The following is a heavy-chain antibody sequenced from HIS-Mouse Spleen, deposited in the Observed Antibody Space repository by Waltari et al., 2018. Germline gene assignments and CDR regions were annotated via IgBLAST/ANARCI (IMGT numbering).Heavy chain of an antibody. CDR3: ARGDYYDSSGYYPYYFDY. CDR2: ISSSSSTI. J-gene: IGHJ4*02. D-gene: IGHD3-22*01. V-gene: IGHV3-48*01. Sequence: EVQLVESGGGLVQPGGSLRLSCAASGFTFSSYSLNWVRPAPGRGLEWVSYISSSSSTIYYADSVKGRFTISRDNAKNSLYLQMNSLRAEDTAVYYCARGDYYDSSGYYPYYFDYWGQGTLVTVSS. CDR1: GFTFSSYS.